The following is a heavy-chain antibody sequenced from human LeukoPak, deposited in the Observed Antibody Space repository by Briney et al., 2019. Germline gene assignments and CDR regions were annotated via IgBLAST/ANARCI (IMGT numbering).Heavy chain of an antibody. D-gene: IGHD1-26*01. CDR3: ATISQIGRYFVY. J-gene: IGHJ4*02. V-gene: IGHV3-11*06. CDR1: GFTFSDYS. CDR2: ISSSSTYT. Sequence: GGSLRLSCVASGFTFSDYSMTWIRQAPGKGLEWVSSISSSSTYTDYADSVRGRFTISRDNAKNSLYLQISSLRAEDTALYCCATISQIGRYFVYWGQGTLVTVSS.